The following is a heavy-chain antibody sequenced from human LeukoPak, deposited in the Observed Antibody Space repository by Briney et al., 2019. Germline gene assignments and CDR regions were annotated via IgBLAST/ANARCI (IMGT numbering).Heavy chain of an antibody. Sequence: SETLSLTCTVSGYSITGGYYWAWVRQSPGKGLEWIGTIHHSGSTYYSPSLRSRVTISVDTSKNQFSLQLSSVTAADTAVYYCAKQYSSGWYNWFDPWGQGTLVTVSS. CDR1: GYSITGGYY. J-gene: IGHJ5*02. CDR3: AKQYSSGWYNWFDP. CDR2: IHHSGST. D-gene: IGHD6-19*01. V-gene: IGHV4-38-2*02.